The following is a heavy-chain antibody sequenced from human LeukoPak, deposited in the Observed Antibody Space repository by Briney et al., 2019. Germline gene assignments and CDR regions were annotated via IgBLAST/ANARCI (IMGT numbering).Heavy chain of an antibody. J-gene: IGHJ3*02. V-gene: IGHV3-30*04. Sequence: GGSLKLSCAASGFTFSSYAMHWVRQAPGKGLEWVAVISYDGSNKYYADSVKGRFTISRDNSKNTLYLQMNSLRAEDTAVYYCARDKGDSSGYIPDAFDIWGQGTMVTVSS. CDR1: GFTFSSYA. CDR3: ARDKGDSSGYIPDAFDI. CDR2: ISYDGSNK. D-gene: IGHD3-22*01.